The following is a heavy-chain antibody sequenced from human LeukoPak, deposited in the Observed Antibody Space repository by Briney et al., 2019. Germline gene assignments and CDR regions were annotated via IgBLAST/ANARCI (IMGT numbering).Heavy chain of an antibody. D-gene: IGHD6-13*01. Sequence: GGSLRLSCVASGFTFSSYSMNWVRQAPGKGLEWVSYIGSSSSTIYYADSVKGRFTISRDNAKNSLYLQMNSLRAEDTAVYYCARAPRIAAAGYYYYGMDVWGQGTTVTVSS. V-gene: IGHV3-48*01. J-gene: IGHJ6*02. CDR1: GFTFSSYS. CDR3: ARAPRIAAAGYYYYGMDV. CDR2: IGSSSSTI.